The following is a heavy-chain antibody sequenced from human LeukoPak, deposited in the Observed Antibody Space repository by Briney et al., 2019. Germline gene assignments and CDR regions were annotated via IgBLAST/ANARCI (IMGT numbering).Heavy chain of an antibody. CDR3: AKDPSGIAVAGTLDY. V-gene: IGHV3-23*01. D-gene: IGHD6-19*01. CDR1: GFTFSSYA. J-gene: IGHJ4*02. Sequence: GGSLRLSCAASGFTFSSYAMSWVRQAPGKGLEWVSAICGGGGSTYYADSVKGRFTISRDNSKNTLYLQMNSLRAEDTAVYYCAKDPSGIAVAGTLDYWGQGTLVTVSS. CDR2: ICGGGGST.